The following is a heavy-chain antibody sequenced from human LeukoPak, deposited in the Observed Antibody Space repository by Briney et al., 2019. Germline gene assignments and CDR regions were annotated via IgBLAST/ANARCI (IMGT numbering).Heavy chain of an antibody. CDR1: GFTFSSYW. D-gene: IGHD3-10*01. J-gene: IGHJ3*02. CDR2: IKQDGSEK. Sequence: GGSLRLSCAGSGFTFSSYWMSWVRQAPGRGLEWVANIKQDGSEKYYVDSVKGPFTISRDNAKNSLYLQMNSLRAEDTAVYYCARSRVSRGDAFDIWGQGTMVTVSS. CDR3: ARSRVSRGDAFDI. V-gene: IGHV3-7*01.